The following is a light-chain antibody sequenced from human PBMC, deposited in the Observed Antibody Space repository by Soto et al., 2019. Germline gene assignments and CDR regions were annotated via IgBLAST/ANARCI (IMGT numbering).Light chain of an antibody. CDR2: LGS. J-gene: IGKJ4*01. CDR1: QSLLHSNGNTF. V-gene: IGKV2-28*01. Sequence: EIVRTQSPPSLTVTAGEPSSISCISIQSLLHSNGNTFLDWYLQKPGQSPQLLIYLGSNRASGVPDRFSGSGSGTDFTLKISRVEAEDVGVYYCMQALQTPLTFGGGTKVDIK. CDR3: MQALQTPLT.